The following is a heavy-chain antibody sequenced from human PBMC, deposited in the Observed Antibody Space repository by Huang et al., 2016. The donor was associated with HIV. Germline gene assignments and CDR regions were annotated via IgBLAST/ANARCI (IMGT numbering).Heavy chain of an antibody. J-gene: IGHJ4*02. V-gene: IGHV4-34*01. CDR2: INHSGDT. D-gene: IGHD3-16*01. Sequence: QVQLQQWGAGLLKPSEILSLTCAVYGGSFSGLYWTWIRTPPGKGLEWIWEINHSGDTNYKPSLNHRLTMSLDTSKQQFSLRLGSVTAADTAMYYCVRGRGTADGFLGYDHWGQGNLVTVSS. CDR3: VRGRGTADGFLGYDH. CDR1: GGSFSGLY.